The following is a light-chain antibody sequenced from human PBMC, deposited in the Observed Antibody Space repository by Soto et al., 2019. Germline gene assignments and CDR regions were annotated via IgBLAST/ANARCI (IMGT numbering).Light chain of an antibody. CDR1: SSDVGGHNY. Sequence: QSALTQPRSVSGSPGQSVTISCTGTSSDVGGHNYVSWYQHHPGKAPKLIIYDVTKRPSGVPDRFSGSKSGNTASLTVSGLQEEDEADYHCSSYAGTYNVIFGGWTKVTVL. CDR2: DVT. V-gene: IGLV2-11*01. J-gene: IGLJ2*01. CDR3: SSYAGTYNVI.